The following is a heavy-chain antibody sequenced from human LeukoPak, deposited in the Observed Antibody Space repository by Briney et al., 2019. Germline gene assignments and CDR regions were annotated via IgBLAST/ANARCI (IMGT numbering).Heavy chain of an antibody. V-gene: IGHV3-53*01. D-gene: IGHD1-26*01. J-gene: IGHJ4*02. Sequence: GGSLRLSCAASGFTVSGTYMRWVRQAPGEGLEWVSILYRDGTIYYADSVKGRFTISRDESKDTLYLQMTSLSAGDTAVYYCARDIGDEFGSWGRGTLVTVSS. CDR3: ARDIGDEFGS. CDR2: LYRDGTI. CDR1: GFTVSGTY.